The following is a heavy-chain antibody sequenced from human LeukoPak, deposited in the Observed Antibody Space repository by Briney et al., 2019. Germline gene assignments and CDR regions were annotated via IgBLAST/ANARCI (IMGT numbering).Heavy chain of an antibody. D-gene: IGHD5-18*01. CDR1: GFTFSSYG. V-gene: IGHV3-30*18. CDR2: ISYDGSNK. J-gene: IGHJ3*02. CDR3: AKDPGYSYGQDAFDI. Sequence: PGRSLRLSCAASGFTFSSYGMHWVRQAPGKGLEWVAVISYDGSNKYYADSVKGRFTISRDNSKNTLHLQMNSLRAEDTAVYYCAKDPGYSYGQDAFDIWGQGTMVTVSS.